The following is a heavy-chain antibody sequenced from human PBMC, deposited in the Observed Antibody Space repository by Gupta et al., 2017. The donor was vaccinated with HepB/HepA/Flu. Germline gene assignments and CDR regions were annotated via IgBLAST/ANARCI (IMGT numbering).Heavy chain of an antibody. Sequence: QLQLQESGPGLVNPSEPLSLTCTVPGCSISSSRYYWGWIRQPPGKGLEWTGSIYYSGSTYYNPSLKSRVTISVDTSKNQFSLKLSAVTAADTAVYYCARQNSLADAFDIWGQGTMVTVAS. J-gene: IGHJ3*02. CDR2: IYYSGST. CDR1: GCSISSSRYY. CDR3: ARQNSLADAFDI. V-gene: IGHV4-39*01.